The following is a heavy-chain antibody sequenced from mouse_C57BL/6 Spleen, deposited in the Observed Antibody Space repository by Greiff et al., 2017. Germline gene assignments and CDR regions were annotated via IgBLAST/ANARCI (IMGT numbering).Heavy chain of an antibody. CDR2: IWRGGST. Sequence: VKLMESGPGLVQPSQSLSITCTVSGFSLTSYGVHWVRQSPGKGLEWLGVIWRGGSTDDNAAFMSRLSITKDNSKSQVFFKMNSLQSDDTAIYYCAKNNNYGSSAWFAYWGQGTLVTVSA. CDR3: AKNNNYGSSAWFAY. CDR1: GFSLTSYG. D-gene: IGHD1-1*01. J-gene: IGHJ3*01. V-gene: IGHV2-5*01.